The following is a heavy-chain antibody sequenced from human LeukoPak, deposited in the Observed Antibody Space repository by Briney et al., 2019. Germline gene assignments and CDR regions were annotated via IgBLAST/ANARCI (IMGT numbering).Heavy chain of an antibody. CDR1: GYTFTGYY. D-gene: IGHD1-26*01. J-gene: IGHJ4*02. V-gene: IGHV1-2*02. Sequence: ASVKVSCKASGYTFTGYYMHWVRQAPGQGLEWMGWINPNSGGTNYAQKFQGRVTMTRDMSTSTVYMELSSLRSEDTAVYYCARAVGAPYFDYWGQGTLVTVSS. CDR2: INPNSGGT. CDR3: ARAVGAPYFDY.